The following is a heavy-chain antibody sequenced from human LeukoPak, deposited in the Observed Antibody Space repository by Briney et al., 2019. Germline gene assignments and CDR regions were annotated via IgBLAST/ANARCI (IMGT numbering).Heavy chain of an antibody. Sequence: GGSLRLSCAASGFIFNNYGLIWVRQAPGKGLQWVSAISNDGGGITYADFVKGRFTISRDNSKNTLYLQMNSLRAEDTAVYYCAQESAAVFDYWGQGTLVTVSS. D-gene: IGHD6-13*01. J-gene: IGHJ4*02. CDR1: GFIFNNYG. CDR2: ISNDGGGI. CDR3: AQESAAVFDY. V-gene: IGHV3-23*01.